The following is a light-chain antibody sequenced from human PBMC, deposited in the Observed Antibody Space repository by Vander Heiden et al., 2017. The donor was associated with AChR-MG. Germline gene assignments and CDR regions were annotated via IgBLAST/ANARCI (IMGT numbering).Light chain of an antibody. V-gene: IGLV1-44*01. CDR1: RSNIGSNT. CDR3: AAWDDSLNGRYV. Sequence: QSVLTQPPSASGTPGQRVTISCSGSRSNIGSNTVNWYQQLPGTAPKLLIYSNNQRPSGVPDRFSGSKSGTSASLAISGLQSEDEADYYCAAWDDSLNGRYVFGTGTKVTGL. J-gene: IGLJ1*01. CDR2: SNN.